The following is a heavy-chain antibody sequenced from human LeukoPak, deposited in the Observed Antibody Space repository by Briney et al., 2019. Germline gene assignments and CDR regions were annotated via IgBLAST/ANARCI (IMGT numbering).Heavy chain of an antibody. Sequence: GGSLTLSCAAAGFTISSYWMSWVRQAPGKGLEWVANIKYDGSEVHYVDSVKGRFTISRDIVKNSLFLQMNSLRAEDTAVYYCARDIAAAGLFFDYWGQGALVTVPS. D-gene: IGHD6-13*01. CDR1: GFTISSYW. CDR3: ARDIAAAGLFFDY. V-gene: IGHV3-7*01. J-gene: IGHJ4*02. CDR2: IKYDGSEV.